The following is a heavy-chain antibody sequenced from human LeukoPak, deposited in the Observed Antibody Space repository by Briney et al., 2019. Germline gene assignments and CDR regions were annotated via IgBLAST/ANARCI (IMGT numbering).Heavy chain of an antibody. Sequence: ASVKVSCKASGYTFTGYYIHWVGQAPGQGLEWMGWTNPNNGATNYAQKFQGRITMTRDTSITTAYMELSSLRSDDTAIYYCARDVVVVVGASRSNFYFYMDVWGKGTTVTVSS. J-gene: IGHJ6*03. V-gene: IGHV1-2*02. CDR1: GYTFTGYY. CDR3: ARDVVVVVGASRSNFYFYMDV. D-gene: IGHD2-15*01. CDR2: TNPNNGAT.